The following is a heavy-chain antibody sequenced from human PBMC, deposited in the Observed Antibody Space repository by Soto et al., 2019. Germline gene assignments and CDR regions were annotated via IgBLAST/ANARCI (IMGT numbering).Heavy chain of an antibody. Sequence: GGSLRLSCAASGFTFSSYGMHWVRQAPGKGLEWVAVISYDGSNKYYADSVKGRFTISRDKSKNTLYLQMNSLRAEDTAVYYCAKDYCSGGSCYEFDYWGQGTLVTVSS. V-gene: IGHV3-30*18. J-gene: IGHJ4*02. CDR3: AKDYCSGGSCYEFDY. CDR1: GFTFSSYG. D-gene: IGHD2-15*01. CDR2: ISYDGSNK.